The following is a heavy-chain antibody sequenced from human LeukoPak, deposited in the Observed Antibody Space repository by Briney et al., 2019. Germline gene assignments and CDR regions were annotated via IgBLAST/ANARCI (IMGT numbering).Heavy chain of an antibody. CDR3: AKDGVRWELEG. J-gene: IGHJ4*02. D-gene: IGHD4-23*01. CDR1: GFTFSNYG. CDR2: ISYDGKNK. V-gene: IGHV3-30*18. Sequence: GGSLRLSCAASGFTFSNYGMQWVRQAPGKGLEWVAVISYDGKNKYYADSVKDRFTISRDGSTNTLYLQMNSLRIEDTAVYNCAKDGVRWELEGWGQGTLVTVSS.